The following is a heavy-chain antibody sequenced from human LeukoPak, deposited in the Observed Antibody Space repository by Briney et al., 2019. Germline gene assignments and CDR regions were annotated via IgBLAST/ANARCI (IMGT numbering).Heavy chain of an antibody. CDR2: IRYDGSNK. Sequence: PGGSLRLSCAASGFTFSTYGMHWVRQAPGKGLEWVAFIRYDGSNKYYADSVKGRFTISRDNSKNTLYLQMNSLRAEDTAVYYCAKDQRFGELYLFDYWGQGTLVTVSS. CDR3: AKDQRFGELYLFDY. CDR1: GFTFSTYG. V-gene: IGHV3-30*02. J-gene: IGHJ4*02. D-gene: IGHD3-10*01.